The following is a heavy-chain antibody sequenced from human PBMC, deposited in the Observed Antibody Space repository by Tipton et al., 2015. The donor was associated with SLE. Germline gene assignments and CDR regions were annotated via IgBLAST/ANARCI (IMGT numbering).Heavy chain of an antibody. J-gene: IGHJ3*01. V-gene: IGHV3-21*01. D-gene: IGHD1-26*01. Sequence: SLRLSCAASGFTFSHYRLAWVRQAPGKGLEWISSISSSSNFIYYADSLKGRFTISRDNSKNTLYLHMDSLTAEDTAVYFCARVGSSNAFDVWGPGTMVTVSS. CDR3: ARVGSSNAFDV. CDR2: ISSSSNFI. CDR1: GFTFSHYR.